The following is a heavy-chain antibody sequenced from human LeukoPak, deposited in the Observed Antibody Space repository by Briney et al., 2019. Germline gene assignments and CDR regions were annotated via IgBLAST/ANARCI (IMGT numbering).Heavy chain of an antibody. Sequence: GGSLRLSCAASGFTFSTYWMHWVRQAPGTGLVWVSLINSDGSSTNYADSVKRRFTISRDNAKNTLYLQMNSLRAEDTAVYYCATDVPAVTIFGYWGQGTLVTVSS. CDR1: GFTFSTYW. D-gene: IGHD2-2*01. V-gene: IGHV3-74*01. J-gene: IGHJ4*02. CDR3: ATDVPAVTIFGY. CDR2: INSDGSST.